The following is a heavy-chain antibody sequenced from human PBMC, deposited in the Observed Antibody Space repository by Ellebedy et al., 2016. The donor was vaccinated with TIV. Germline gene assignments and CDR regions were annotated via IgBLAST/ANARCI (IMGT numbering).Heavy chain of an antibody. D-gene: IGHD3-10*01. J-gene: IGHJ4*02. CDR2: IYYSGST. CDR3: ARYITMVRGVIKRVFDY. Sequence: MPSETLSLTCTVSAGSISGYSWSWIRQPPGNGMEWSGYIYYSGSTNYNPSLKSRVTISVDTSKNQFSLKLSAVTAADTAVYYCARYITMVRGVIKRVFDYWGQGTLVTVSS. V-gene: IGHV4-59*13. CDR1: AGSISGYS.